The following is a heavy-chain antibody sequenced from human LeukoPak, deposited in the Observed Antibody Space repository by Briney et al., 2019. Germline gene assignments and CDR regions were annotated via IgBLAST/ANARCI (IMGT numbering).Heavy chain of an antibody. CDR2: INPNGGGT. Sequence: ASVKVSCKASGYTFTGYYMHWVRQAPGQGLEWMGWINPNGGGTNYAQKFQGWVTMTRDTSISTAYMELSRLRSDDTAVYYCARGRRMIGSSSARRYYYYGMDVWGKGTTVTVSS. J-gene: IGHJ6*04. V-gene: IGHV1-2*04. CDR1: GYTFTGYY. CDR3: ARGRRMIGSSSARRYYYYGMDV. D-gene: IGHD2-15*01.